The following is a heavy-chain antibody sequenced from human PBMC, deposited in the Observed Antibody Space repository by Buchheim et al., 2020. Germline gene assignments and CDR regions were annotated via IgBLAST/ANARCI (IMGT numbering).Heavy chain of an antibody. CDR1: GASISSTNW. CDR3: APLSPVGGF. Sequence: QVQLQESGPGLVKPSGTLSLTCAVSGASISSTNWWGWVRQPPGKGLEWIGEIHRDESTTYNPSLGSRVPISGDTPKNHFSLSLSSVTAADTAVYYCAPLSPVGGFWGQGTL. D-gene: IGHD3-10*01. V-gene: IGHV4-4*02. CDR2: IHRDEST. J-gene: IGHJ4*02.